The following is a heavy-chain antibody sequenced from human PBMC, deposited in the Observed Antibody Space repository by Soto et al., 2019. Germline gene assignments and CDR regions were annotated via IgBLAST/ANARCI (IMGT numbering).Heavy chain of an antibody. CDR3: ARGGGPYVWFNEF. CDR2: IIPVFGTT. V-gene: IGHV1-69*13. CDR1: GGLFSSFA. J-gene: IGHJ4*02. Sequence: WASVKVSCKDSGGLFSSFAISWIRQAPGQGLEWLGGIIPVFGTTNYAEKFRDRVTITADESTNTAYMELSSLTAGDTAMCYCARGGGPYVWFNEFWGQGTLVTVSS. D-gene: IGHD3-10*01.